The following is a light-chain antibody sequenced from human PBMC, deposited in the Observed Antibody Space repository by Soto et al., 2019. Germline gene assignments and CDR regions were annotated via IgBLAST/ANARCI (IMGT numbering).Light chain of an antibody. CDR3: QQYNNWPLT. V-gene: IGKV3-15*01. J-gene: IGKJ4*01. CDR2: GIS. Sequence: ETVMTQSPATLSVSPGETATLSCRASQSLTSYLAWYQQKPDQAPRLLIYGISTRATDIPARFSGSGSGTEFTLTISSLQSEDFAVYYCQQYNNWPLTFGGGTKVEIK. CDR1: QSLTSY.